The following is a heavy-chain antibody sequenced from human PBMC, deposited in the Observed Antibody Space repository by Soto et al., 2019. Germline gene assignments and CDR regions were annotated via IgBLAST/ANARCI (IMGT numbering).Heavy chain of an antibody. CDR1: GGSISSSSYY. V-gene: IGHV4-39*01. CDR3: ARQSMGSSWYGV. CDR2: IYYSGST. D-gene: IGHD6-13*01. Sequence: PSETLSLTCTVSGGSISSSSYYWGWIRQPPGEGLEWIGSIYYSGSTYYNPSLKSRVTISVDTSKNQFSLKLSSVTAADTAVYYCARQSMGSSWYGVWGQGTLVTVSS. J-gene: IGHJ4*02.